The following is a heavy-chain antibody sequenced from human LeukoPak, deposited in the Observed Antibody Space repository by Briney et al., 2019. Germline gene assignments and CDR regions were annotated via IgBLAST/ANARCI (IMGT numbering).Heavy chain of an antibody. CDR3: ARDSYYDSSGDTYNWFDP. Sequence: ASVKVSCKASGYAFTGYYMHWVRQAPGQGLEWMGWINPNSGGTNYAQKFQGRVTMTRDTSISTAYMELSRLRSDDTAVYYCARDSYYDSSGDTYNWFDPWGQGTLVTVSS. CDR1: GYAFTGYY. V-gene: IGHV1-2*02. J-gene: IGHJ5*02. CDR2: INPNSGGT. D-gene: IGHD3-22*01.